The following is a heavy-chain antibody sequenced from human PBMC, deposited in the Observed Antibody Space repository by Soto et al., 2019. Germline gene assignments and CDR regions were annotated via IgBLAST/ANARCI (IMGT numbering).Heavy chain of an antibody. CDR2: IFYTGSS. Sequence: PSETLSLTCTVSGDSISSSRYYWGWIRQPPGKGLEWIGSIFYTGSSYYNPSLKSRLTISLDTSKNQFSLRLTSVTAADTAVYYCMAYCSGGSCRKGFDYWGQGTQVTVSS. J-gene: IGHJ4*02. CDR1: GDSISSSRYY. V-gene: IGHV4-39*01. CDR3: MAYCSGGSCRKGFDY. D-gene: IGHD2-15*01.